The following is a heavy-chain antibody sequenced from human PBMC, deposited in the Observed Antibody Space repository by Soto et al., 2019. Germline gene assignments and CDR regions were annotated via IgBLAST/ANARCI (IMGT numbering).Heavy chain of an antibody. V-gene: IGHV4-34*01. CDR3: ARGNSKVSFRSGYNWFEP. CDR2: INHSGST. Sequence: SETLSLTCAVYVGSFSGYYWSLIRQPPGKGLEWIGEINHSGSTNYNPSLKSRVTISVDTSKNQFSLKLSSVTAADTAVYYCARGNSKVSFRSGYNWFEPWGQGTMVTVSS. J-gene: IGHJ5*02. CDR1: VGSFSGYY. D-gene: IGHD3-3*01.